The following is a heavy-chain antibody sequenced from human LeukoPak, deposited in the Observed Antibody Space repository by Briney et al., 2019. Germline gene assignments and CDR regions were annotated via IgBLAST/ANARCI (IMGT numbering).Heavy chain of an antibody. Sequence: ASVKVSCKASGYTFTNYGITWVRQASGQGIEWMGWISVYTGKTNSAQKLQGRVTMTTDTSTSTAYMELRSLRSDDTAVYYCASGTYGDYGYYWGQGTLVTVSS. V-gene: IGHV1-18*01. D-gene: IGHD4-17*01. J-gene: IGHJ4*02. CDR3: ASGTYGDYGYY. CDR2: ISVYTGKT. CDR1: GYTFTNYG.